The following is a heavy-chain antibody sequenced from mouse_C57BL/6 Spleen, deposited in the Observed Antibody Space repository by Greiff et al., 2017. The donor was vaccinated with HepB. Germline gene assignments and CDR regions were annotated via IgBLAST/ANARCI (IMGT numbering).Heavy chain of an antibody. D-gene: IGHD1-1*01. V-gene: IGHV3-8*01. CDR3: ARSVDYPGHPTSYFDY. J-gene: IGHJ2*01. Sequence: EVKVVESGPGLAKPSQTLSLTCSVTGYSITSDYWNWIRKFPGNKLEYMGYISYSGSTYYNPSLKSRISITRDTSKNQYYLQLNSVTTEDTATYYCARSVDYPGHPTSYFDYWGQGTTLTVSS. CDR2: ISYSGST. CDR1: GYSITSDY.